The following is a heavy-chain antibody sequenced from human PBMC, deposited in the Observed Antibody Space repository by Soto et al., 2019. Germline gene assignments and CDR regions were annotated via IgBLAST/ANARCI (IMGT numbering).Heavy chain of an antibody. CDR2: ISGSGSTT. J-gene: IGHJ6*02. V-gene: IGHV3-23*01. CDR3: AKGPTMFGVVITFEYYYGMDV. D-gene: IGHD3-3*01. CDR1: GFILSSSA. Sequence: GGSLRLSCAASGFILSSSAMSWVRQAPEKGLEWVSAISGSGSTTYYADSVKGRFTISRDNSKNTVYLQMNSLRAEDTAVYYCAKGPTMFGVVITFEYYYGMDVWGHGTTVTVSS.